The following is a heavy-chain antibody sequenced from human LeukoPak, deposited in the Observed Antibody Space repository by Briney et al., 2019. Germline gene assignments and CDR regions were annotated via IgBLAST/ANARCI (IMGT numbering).Heavy chain of an antibody. J-gene: IGHJ3*02. D-gene: IGHD6-13*01. CDR3: ARGGSSPAPDHDAFDI. CDR1: GYTFTSYG. Sequence: SVKVSCKASGYTFTSYGVSWVRQAPGQGLEWMGRIIPILGIANYAQKFQGRVTITADKSTSTAYMELSSLRSEDTAVYYCARGGSSPAPDHDAFDIWGQGTMVTVSS. CDR2: IIPILGIA. V-gene: IGHV1-69*04.